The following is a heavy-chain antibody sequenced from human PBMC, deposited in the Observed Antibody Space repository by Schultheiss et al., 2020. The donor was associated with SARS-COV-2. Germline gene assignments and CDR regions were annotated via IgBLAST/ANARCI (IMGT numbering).Heavy chain of an antibody. CDR1: GYTFSDYG. J-gene: IGHJ6*02. Sequence: ASVKVSCKASGYTFSDYGINWVRQAPGQGLEWMGWISAYNGNTNYAQKFQGRVTITADKSTSTAYMELSSLRSEDTAVYYCAIGDYYDSSGYYYVGYYYGMDVWGQGTTVTVSS. CDR2: ISAYNGNT. CDR3: AIGDYYDSSGYYYVGYYYGMDV. V-gene: IGHV1-18*01. D-gene: IGHD3-22*01.